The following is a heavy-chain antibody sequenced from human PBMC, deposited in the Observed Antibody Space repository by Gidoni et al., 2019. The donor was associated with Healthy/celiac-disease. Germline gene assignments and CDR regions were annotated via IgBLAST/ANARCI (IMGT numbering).Heavy chain of an antibody. V-gene: IGHV1-46*01. CDR2: INPSGGST. D-gene: IGHD6-19*01. CDR1: GYTFTSYY. J-gene: IGHJ6*02. Sequence: QVQLVQSGAEVKKPGASVKVSCKASGYTFTSYYMHWVRQVPGQGLEWMGIINPSGGSTSYAQKFQGRVTMTRDTSTSTVYMELSSLRSEDTAVYYCARERESGWYLYYYYYGMDVWGQGTTVTVSS. CDR3: ARERESGWYLYYYYYGMDV.